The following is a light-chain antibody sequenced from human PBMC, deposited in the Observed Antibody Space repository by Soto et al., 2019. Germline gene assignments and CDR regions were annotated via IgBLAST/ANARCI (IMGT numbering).Light chain of an antibody. CDR2: AAS. CDR1: QSVGVY. Sequence: DIEVSQSPATLSVSPGERATLSCRTSQSVGVYLAWYQQKIGQAPRLLIYAASTRATGIPARFSGSGSGTEFTRTISSLQSEDFATYYCQHYDNWRITFGRGTRLEIK. V-gene: IGKV3-15*01. CDR3: QHYDNWRIT. J-gene: IGKJ5*01.